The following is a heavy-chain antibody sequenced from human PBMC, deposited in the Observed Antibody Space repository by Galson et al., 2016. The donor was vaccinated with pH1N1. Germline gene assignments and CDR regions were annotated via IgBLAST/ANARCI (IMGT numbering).Heavy chain of an antibody. CDR2: ISFDGRNK. CDR1: GFTFGSYA. CDR3: AREREGQGFDT. Sequence: SLRLSCAASGFTFGSYAMHWVRQALGKGLEWVADISFDGRNKNYLDSVKGRFSISRDNSQNTLHLQVKGLRADDTAIYFCAREREGQGFDTGGQGTLVSVSS. J-gene: IGHJ4*02. V-gene: IGHV3-30*03.